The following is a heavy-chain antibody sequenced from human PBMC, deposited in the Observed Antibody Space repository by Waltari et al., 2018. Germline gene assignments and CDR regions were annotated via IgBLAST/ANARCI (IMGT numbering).Heavy chain of an antibody. CDR2: IYYSGST. V-gene: IGHV4-59*01. CDR1: GGSISSYY. D-gene: IGHD1-1*01. CDR3: ARDRGGTTFGAFDI. Sequence: QVQLQESGPGLVKPSETLSLTCTVPGGSISSYYWSWIRQPPGKGLEWIGYIYYSGSTNYNPSLKSRVTISVDTSKNQFSLKLSSVTAADTAVYYCARDRGGTTFGAFDIWGQGTMVTVSS. J-gene: IGHJ3*02.